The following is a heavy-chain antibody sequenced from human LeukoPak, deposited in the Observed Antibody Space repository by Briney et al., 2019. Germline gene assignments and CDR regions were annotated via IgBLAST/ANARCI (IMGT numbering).Heavy chain of an antibody. CDR1: GYSISRGYY. Sequence: SETLSLTCTVSGYSISRGYYWGWIRQPPGKGLEWIGGLYHSGSTYYNPSLKSRVTISVDTSKNQFSLRLSSVTAADTAVYYCARDGEVLSSSWFWFDPWGQGTLVTVSS. D-gene: IGHD6-13*01. CDR3: ARDGEVLSSSWFWFDP. J-gene: IGHJ5*02. V-gene: IGHV4-38-2*02. CDR2: LYHSGST.